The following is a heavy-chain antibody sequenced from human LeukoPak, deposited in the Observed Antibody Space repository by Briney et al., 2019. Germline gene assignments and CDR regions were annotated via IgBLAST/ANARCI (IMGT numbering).Heavy chain of an antibody. CDR3: ARDLAGAHAFDI. CDR1: GFTFDDYA. J-gene: IGHJ3*02. Sequence: GGSLGLSCAASGFTFDDYAMHWVRQAPGKGLEWVSGISWNSGNIGYGDSVKGRFTISRDNAKNSLYLQMNSLRAEDTAVYYCARDLAGAHAFDIWGQGTMVTVSS. V-gene: IGHV3-9*01. D-gene: IGHD7-27*01. CDR2: ISWNSGNI.